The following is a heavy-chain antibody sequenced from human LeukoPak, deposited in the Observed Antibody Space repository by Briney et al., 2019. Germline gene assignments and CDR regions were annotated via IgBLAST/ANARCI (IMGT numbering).Heavy chain of an antibody. D-gene: IGHD6-13*01. V-gene: IGHV4-34*01. Sequence: SETLSLTCAVYGGSFSGYYWSWIRQPPGKGLEWIGEINHSGSTNYNPSLKSRVTISVDTSKNQFSLKLSSVTAADTAVYYCARGGVYSSPPRYWGQGTLVIVSS. CDR3: ARGGVYSSPPRY. J-gene: IGHJ4*02. CDR2: INHSGST. CDR1: GGSFSGYY.